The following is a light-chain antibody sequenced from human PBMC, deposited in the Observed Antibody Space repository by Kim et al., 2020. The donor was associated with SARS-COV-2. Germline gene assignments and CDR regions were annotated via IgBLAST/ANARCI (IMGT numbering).Light chain of an antibody. CDR3: QQYNSYLYS. V-gene: IGKV1-5*03. CDR1: QSIGTW. J-gene: IGKJ2*03. CDR2: KAS. Sequence: DIQMTQSPSTLSAFIGDRVTITCRASQSIGTWLAWYQQKPGKAPRLLIYKASSLESGVTSRFSGSGSETEFTLTISSLQPDDFATYYCQQYNSYLYSFGQGTKLEI.